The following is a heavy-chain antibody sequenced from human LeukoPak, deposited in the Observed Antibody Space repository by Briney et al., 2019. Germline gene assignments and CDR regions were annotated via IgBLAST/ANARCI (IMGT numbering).Heavy chain of an antibody. J-gene: IGHJ4*02. CDR1: GGSFSDYY. Sequence: SETLSLTCAVYGGSFSDYYWSWIRQPPGKGLEWIGYNYYSGSTNYNPSLKSRVTISVDTSKNQFSLKLSSVTAADTAVYYCARHRRGGCSGGSCYPNYYFDYWGQGTLVTVSS. D-gene: IGHD2-15*01. CDR3: ARHRRGGCSGGSCYPNYYFDY. CDR2: NYYSGST. V-gene: IGHV4-59*08.